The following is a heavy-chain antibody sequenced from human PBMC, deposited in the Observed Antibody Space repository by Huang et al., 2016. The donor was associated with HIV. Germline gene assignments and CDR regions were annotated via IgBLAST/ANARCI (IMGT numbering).Heavy chain of an antibody. D-gene: IGHD3-16*01. CDR1: GYIFSAYY. J-gene: IGHJ6*02. CDR2: INPNNDLT. Sequence: QVQLVQSGAEVRRPGASVRVSCKASGYIFSAYYIHWVRQVPGQGLGWMGWINPNNDLTDYPQKFKDRITMTRETAIDTVYMEVRRLRYGDTAVYYCGRVPLITSDYELLDYFYHGMDVWGQGTTVTVS. V-gene: IGHV1-2*02. CDR3: GRVPLITSDYELLDYFYHGMDV.